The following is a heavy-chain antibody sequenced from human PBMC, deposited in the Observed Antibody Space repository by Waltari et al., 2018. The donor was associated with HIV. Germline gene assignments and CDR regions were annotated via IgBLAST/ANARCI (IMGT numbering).Heavy chain of an antibody. Sequence: QVQLQQWGAGLLKPSETLSLTCAVYGGSFSGYYWSWIRQPPGKGLEWIGEINHSGSTNYNPSLKSRVTISVDTSKNQFSLKLSSVTAADTAVYYCARGRRQLVPNDYWGQGTLVTVSS. CDR3: ARGRRQLVPNDY. D-gene: IGHD6-6*01. V-gene: IGHV4-34*01. CDR1: GGSFSGYY. CDR2: INHSGST. J-gene: IGHJ4*02.